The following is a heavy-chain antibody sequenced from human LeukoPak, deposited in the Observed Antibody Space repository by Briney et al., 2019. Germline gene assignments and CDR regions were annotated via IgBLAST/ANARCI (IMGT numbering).Heavy chain of an antibody. J-gene: IGHJ4*02. Sequence: PSETLSLTGTVSSGSISSGGYYWSWIRQHPGKGLEGIGYIYYSGSTYYNPSLKSRVTISVDTSKNQFSLKLSSVTAADTAVYNCASVYSSSASDYWGQGTLVTVSS. V-gene: IGHV4-31*03. CDR1: SGSISSGGYY. CDR2: IYYSGST. D-gene: IGHD6-6*01. CDR3: ASVYSSSASDY.